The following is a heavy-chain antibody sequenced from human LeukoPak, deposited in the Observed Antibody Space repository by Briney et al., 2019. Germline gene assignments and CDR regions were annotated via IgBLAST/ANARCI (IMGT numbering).Heavy chain of an antibody. CDR2: ISGSGDST. CDR3: AKGPNRYCSGGSCCPL. CDR1: GFTFSSYA. V-gene: IGHV3-23*01. D-gene: IGHD2-15*01. J-gene: IGHJ4*02. Sequence: PGGSLRLSCAASGFTFSSYAMSWVRQAPGKGLEWVSAISGSGDSTFYADPAKGRFTISRDNSRSTLYLQMNSLRPEDTAVYYCAKGPNRYCSGGSCCPLGGQGTRVTVSS.